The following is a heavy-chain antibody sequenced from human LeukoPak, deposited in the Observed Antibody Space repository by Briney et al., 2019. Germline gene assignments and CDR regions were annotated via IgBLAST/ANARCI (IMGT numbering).Heavy chain of an antibody. V-gene: IGHV3-33*01. CDR3: ARGRYSYGQTGYFDY. D-gene: IGHD5-18*01. CDR1: GFTFSSYG. J-gene: IGHJ4*02. Sequence: PGGSLRLSCAASGFTFSSYGMHWVCQAPGKGLEWVAVIWYDGSNKYYADSVKGRFTISRDNSKNTLYLQMNSLRAEDTAVYYCARGRYSYGQTGYFDYWGQGTLVTVSS. CDR2: IWYDGSNK.